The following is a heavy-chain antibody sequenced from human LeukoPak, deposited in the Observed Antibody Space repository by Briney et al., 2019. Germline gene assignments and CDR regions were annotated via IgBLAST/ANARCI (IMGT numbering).Heavy chain of an antibody. J-gene: IGHJ5*02. Sequence: SETLSLTCTVSGGSISSYYWSWIRQPAGKGLEWIGRIHTSGSTNYNPSLKSRVTISVDKSTNQFSLKLNSVTAADTAVYYCARTSGWPENWFDPWGQGTLVIVSS. D-gene: IGHD6-19*01. CDR1: GGSISSYY. V-gene: IGHV4-4*07. CDR2: IHTSGST. CDR3: ARTSGWPENWFDP.